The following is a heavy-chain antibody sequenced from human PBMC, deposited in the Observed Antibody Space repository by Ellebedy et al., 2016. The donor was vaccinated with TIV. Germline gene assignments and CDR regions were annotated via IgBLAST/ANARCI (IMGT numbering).Heavy chain of an antibody. V-gene: IGHV3-11*04. CDR1: GFTFSDYY. J-gene: IGHJ5*02. Sequence: GGSLRLXXAASGFTFSDYYMSWIRQAPGKGLEWVSYISSSGSTIYYADSVKGRFTISRDNAKNSLYLQMNSLRAEDTAVYYCARPFTNPYRRHNWFDPWGQGTLVTVSS. CDR2: ISSSGSTI. D-gene: IGHD3-3*01. CDR3: ARPFTNPYRRHNWFDP.